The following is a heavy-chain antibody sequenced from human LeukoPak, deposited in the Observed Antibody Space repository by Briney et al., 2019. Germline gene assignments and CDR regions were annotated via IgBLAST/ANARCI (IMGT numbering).Heavy chain of an antibody. D-gene: IGHD3-3*01. J-gene: IGHJ4*02. CDR2: IYYTGST. CDR3: ARWGVQEWDY. V-gene: IGHV4-59*01. Sequence: SETLSLTCTVSGGSISSYYWSWIRQPPGKGLEWIGYIYYTGSTSYNTSLKSRVTMSIDTSQNQFSLKLSSVTAADTAVYYCARWGVQEWDYWGQGTLVTVSS. CDR1: GGSISSYY.